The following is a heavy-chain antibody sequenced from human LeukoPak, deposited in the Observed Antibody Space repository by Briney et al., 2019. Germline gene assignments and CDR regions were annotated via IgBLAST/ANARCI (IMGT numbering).Heavy chain of an antibody. CDR2: IKQDGSKK. CDR1: GFPFSSYW. J-gene: IGHJ4*02. V-gene: IGHV3-7*01. Sequence: GGSLRLSCVASGFPFSSYWMTWVRQAPGKGLEWVANIKQDGSKKSYVDSVKGRFTISRDNAKNSLYLQMNSLRAEDTAVYYCARGPNSNWSGLDFWGQGTLLTVSS. CDR3: ARGPNSNWSGLDF. D-gene: IGHD6-6*01.